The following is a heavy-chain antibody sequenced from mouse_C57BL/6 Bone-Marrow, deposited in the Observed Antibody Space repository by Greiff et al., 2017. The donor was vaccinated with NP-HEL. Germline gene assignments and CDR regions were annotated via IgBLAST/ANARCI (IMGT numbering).Heavy chain of an antibody. D-gene: IGHD2-2*01. Sequence: DVHLVESGGGLVQPKGSLKLSCAASGFSFNTYAMNWVRQAPGKGLEWVARIRSKSNNYATYYADSVKDRFTISRDDSESMLYLQMNNLKTEDTAMYYCVSGFYAMDYWGQGTSVTVSS. CDR2: IRSKSNNYAT. CDR3: VSGFYAMDY. V-gene: IGHV10-1*01. CDR1: GFSFNTYA. J-gene: IGHJ4*01.